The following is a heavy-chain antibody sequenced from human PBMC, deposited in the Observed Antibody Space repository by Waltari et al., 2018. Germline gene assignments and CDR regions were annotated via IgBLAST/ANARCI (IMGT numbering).Heavy chain of an antibody. CDR1: GFTFSSYT. CDR2: ITSGSNYI. J-gene: IGHJ4*02. CDR3: ARGGGSGTLCDY. Sequence: EVQLVESGGGLVKPGGSLRLSCAASGFTFSSYTMNWFRLAPGKGLEWVSSITSGSNYIYYANSVKGRFTISRDNAKDSVYLQMNSLRAEDTAVYYCARGGGSGTLCDYWGQGALVTVSS. V-gene: IGHV3-21*01. D-gene: IGHD1-26*01.